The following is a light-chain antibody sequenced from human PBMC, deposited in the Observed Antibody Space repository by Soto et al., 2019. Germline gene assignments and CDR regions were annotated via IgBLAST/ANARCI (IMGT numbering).Light chain of an antibody. CDR3: QQSYSTPRT. CDR1: QSISSY. Sequence: DIQMTQSPSSLSASVGDRDTITCRASQSISSYLNWYQQKPGKAPKLLMYAASSLQSGVPSRFSGSGSGTDFTLTISSLQPVDFATYYCQQSYSTPRTFGQGTKVEIK. V-gene: IGKV1-39*01. J-gene: IGKJ1*01. CDR2: AAS.